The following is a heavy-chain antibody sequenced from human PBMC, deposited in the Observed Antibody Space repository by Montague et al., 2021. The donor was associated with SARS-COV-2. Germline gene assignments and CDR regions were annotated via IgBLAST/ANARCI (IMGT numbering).Heavy chain of an antibody. J-gene: IGHJ6*02. Sequence: SQTLSLTCTVSGASISGYFWSWIRQPAGKGLEWIGRIYTSGTTNYNPSLRSRVTISVDTSKNQFSLRLSSVTAADTAVYYCARYTRQIRLIVFDYGMDVWGQGTTVTVSS. CDR3: ARYTRQIRLIVFDYGMDV. CDR2: IYTSGTT. D-gene: IGHD4-17*01. CDR1: GASISGYF. V-gene: IGHV4-4*07.